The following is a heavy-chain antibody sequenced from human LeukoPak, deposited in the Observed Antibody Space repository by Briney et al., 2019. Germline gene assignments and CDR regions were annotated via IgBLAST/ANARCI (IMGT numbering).Heavy chain of an antibody. D-gene: IGHD3/OR15-3a*01. CDR2: IYTSGST. CDR1: GGSISSYY. CDR3: ARVISDGVYYYYYMDV. J-gene: IGHJ6*03. Sequence: SETLSLTCTVSGGSISSYYWSWIRQPAGKGLEWIGRIYTSGSTNYNPSLKSRVNMSVDTSKNQFSLKLSSVTAAHPAVYYCARVISDGVYYYYYMDVWGDGTTVTVSS. V-gene: IGHV4-4*07.